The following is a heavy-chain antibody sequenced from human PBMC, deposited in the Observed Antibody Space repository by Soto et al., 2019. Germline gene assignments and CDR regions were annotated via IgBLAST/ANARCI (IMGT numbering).Heavy chain of an antibody. D-gene: IGHD3-16*01. CDR1: GDSVSGNSAA. CDR3: ARELPYYVSTDSYLDX. V-gene: IGHV6-1*01. J-gene: IGHJ4*02. Sequence: QSLSLTCAISGDSVSGNSAAWNWIRQSPSRGLEWLGSKYYRSRWYNDYAVSVKSRITVTPDTSKNQFSLHLNSVTPEDTAVYYCARELPYYVSTDSYLDXWGQGALVTVSX. CDR2: KYYRSRWYN.